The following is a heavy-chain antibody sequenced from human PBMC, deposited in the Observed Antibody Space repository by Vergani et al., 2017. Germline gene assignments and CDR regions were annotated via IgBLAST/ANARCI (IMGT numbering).Heavy chain of an antibody. CDR1: GYTFTGYY. J-gene: IGHJ4*02. CDR3: ARDRTGEFDY. Sequence: QVQLVQSGAEVKKPGASVKVSCKASGYTFTGYYMHWVRQAPGQGLEWMVWINPNSGGTNYAQTCQGRVTMTRDTSISTAYMELSRLRSDDTAVYYCARDRTGEFDYWGQGTLVTVSS. D-gene: IGHD7-27*01. CDR2: INPNSGGT. V-gene: IGHV1-2*02.